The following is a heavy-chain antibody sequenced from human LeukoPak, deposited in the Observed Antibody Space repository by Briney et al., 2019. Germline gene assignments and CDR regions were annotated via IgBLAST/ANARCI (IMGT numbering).Heavy chain of an antibody. V-gene: IGHV4-30-4*07. Sequence: PSETLSLTCTVSGGSISSGGYSWSWIRQPPGKAMEFIAYIYYTGNTYFNPSLKSRVTISVDTSKNQFSLKLSSVTAADTAVYYCARVLAAAGNNWFDPWGQGTLVTVSS. D-gene: IGHD6-13*01. CDR3: ARVLAAAGNNWFDP. CDR2: IYYTGNT. J-gene: IGHJ5*02. CDR1: GGSISSGGYS.